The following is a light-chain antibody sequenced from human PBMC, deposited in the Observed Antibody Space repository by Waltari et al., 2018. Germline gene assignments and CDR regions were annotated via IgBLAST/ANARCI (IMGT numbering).Light chain of an antibody. CDR1: SSNIGINT. CDR3: ATWDDSLNGRV. J-gene: IGLJ3*02. Sequence: QSVLTQPPLASGTPGQRVTISCSGNSSNIGINTVTWYQHPPGTAPNLLIYANYHRPSRVPDRFSASKSATSASLAISGLQSEDEADYFCATWDDSLNGRVFGGGTKLAVL. V-gene: IGLV1-44*01. CDR2: ANY.